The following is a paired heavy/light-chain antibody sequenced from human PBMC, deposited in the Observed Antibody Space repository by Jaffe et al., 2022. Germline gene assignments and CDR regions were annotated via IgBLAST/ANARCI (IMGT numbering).Heavy chain of an antibody. J-gene: IGHJ3*02. Sequence: EVQLVESGGGLVQPGRSLRLSCTASGFTFGDYAMSWVRQAPGKGLEWVGFIRSKAYGGTTEYAASVKGRFTISRDDSKSIAYLQMNSLKTEDTAVYYCTSSAPYYYDSSGYYGAFDIWGQGTMVTVSS. V-gene: IGHV3-49*04. CDR2: IRSKAYGGTT. CDR1: GFTFGDYA. D-gene: IGHD3-22*01. CDR3: TSSAPYYYDSSGYYGAFDI.
Light chain of an antibody. CDR1: QSLLHSNGYNY. V-gene: IGKV2-28*01. CDR2: LGS. J-gene: IGKJ2*01. Sequence: DIVMTQSPLSLPVTPGEPASISCRSSQSLLHSNGYNYLDWYLQKPGQSPQLLIYLGSNRASGVPDRFSGSGSGTDFTLKISRVEAEDVGVYYCMQALQTPSTFGQGTKLEIK. CDR3: MQALQTPST.